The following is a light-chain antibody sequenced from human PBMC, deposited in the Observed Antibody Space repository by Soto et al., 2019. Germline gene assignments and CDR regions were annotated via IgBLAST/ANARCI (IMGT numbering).Light chain of an antibody. V-gene: IGKV3-11*01. CDR3: QQRRYWPVS. J-gene: IGKJ1*01. CDR1: QSVSSY. CDR2: DAS. Sequence: EIVLTQSPAILSMSPGERATLSCRASQSVSSYFAWYQQNPGQAPRLLIYDASNRATGVPARFSGSGSGTDFTLTISSLEPEDFAVYYCQQRRYWPVSFGQGIKVDIK.